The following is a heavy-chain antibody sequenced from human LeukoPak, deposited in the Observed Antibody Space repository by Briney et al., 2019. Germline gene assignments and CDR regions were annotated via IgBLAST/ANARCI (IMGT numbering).Heavy chain of an antibody. CDR3: ARAAAYGATKIDY. CDR2: IYYSGST. Sequence: SETLSLTCTVSGGSISSYYWSWIRQPPGKGLEWIGYIYYSGSTNYNPSLKSRVTISVDTSKSQFSLKLSSVTAADTAVYYCARAAAYGATKIDYWGQGTLVSVSS. D-gene: IGHD4/OR15-4a*01. J-gene: IGHJ4*02. CDR1: GGSISSYY. V-gene: IGHV4-59*01.